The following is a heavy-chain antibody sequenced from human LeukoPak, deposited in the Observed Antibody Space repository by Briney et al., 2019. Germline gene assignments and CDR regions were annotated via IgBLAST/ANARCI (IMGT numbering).Heavy chain of an antibody. Sequence: ASVKVSCKASGGTFSSYAISRVRQAPGQGLEWMGWISAYNGNTNYAQKLQGRVTMTTDTSTSTAYMELRSLRSDDTAVYHCARTTKVDVDYWGQGTLVTVSS. D-gene: IGHD1-1*01. CDR3: ARTTKVDVDY. CDR2: ISAYNGNT. V-gene: IGHV1-18*01. CDR1: GGTFSSYA. J-gene: IGHJ4*02.